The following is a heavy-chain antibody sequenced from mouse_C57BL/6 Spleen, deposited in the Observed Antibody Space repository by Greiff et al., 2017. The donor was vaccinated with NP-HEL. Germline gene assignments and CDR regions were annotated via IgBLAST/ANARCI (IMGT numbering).Heavy chain of an antibody. CDR1: GYTFTNYW. CDR2: IYPGGGYT. D-gene: IGHD1-1*01. J-gene: IGHJ2*01. Sequence: LQESGAELVRPGTSVKMSCKASGYTFTNYWIGWAKQRPGHGLEWIGDIYPGGGYTNYNEKFKGKATLTADKSSSTAYMQFSSLTSEDSAIYYCAREGFYYGSSYAFDYWGQGTTLTVSS. V-gene: IGHV1-63*01. CDR3: AREGFYYGSSYAFDY.